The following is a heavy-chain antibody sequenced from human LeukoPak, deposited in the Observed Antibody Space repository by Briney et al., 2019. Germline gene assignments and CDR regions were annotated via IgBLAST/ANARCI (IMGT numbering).Heavy chain of an antibody. V-gene: IGHV3-7*01. D-gene: IGHD3-22*01. J-gene: IGHJ4*02. CDR3: ARYYYDSSGYHGEHDY. Sequence: PGGSLRLSCVASGFTFSSYWMTWVRQAPGKGLEWVANIKTDGSLTYYVDSVKGRFTISGDNAKNSLYLQMNSLRAEDTAVYYCARYYYDSSGYHGEHDYWGQGTLVTVSS. CDR1: GFTFSSYW. CDR2: IKTDGSLT.